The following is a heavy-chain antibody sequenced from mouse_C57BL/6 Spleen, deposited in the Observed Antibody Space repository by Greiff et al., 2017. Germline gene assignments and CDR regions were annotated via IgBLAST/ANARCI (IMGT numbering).Heavy chain of an antibody. J-gene: IGHJ4*01. Sequence: VQLQQSGSELRSPGSSVKLSCKDFDSEVFPIAYMSWVRQKPGHGFEWIGGILPSIGRTIYGEKFEDKATLDADTMSNTAYLELNSLTSDDSAIYYCARLGYDDAMDYWGQGTSVTVSS. CDR2: ILPSIGRT. CDR1: DSEVFPIAY. D-gene: IGHD2-2*01. V-gene: IGHV15-2*01. CDR3: ARLGYDDAMDY.